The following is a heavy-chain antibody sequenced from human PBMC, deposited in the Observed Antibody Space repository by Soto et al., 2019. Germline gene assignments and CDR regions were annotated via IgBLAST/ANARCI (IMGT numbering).Heavy chain of an antibody. J-gene: IGHJ3*02. Sequence: QVQLLQSGAEVKKPGASVKVSCKASGYTFTTYGISWVRQAPGQGLEWMGWISAYNGNTDYARKVQGRITLTTETSTGTVYMELRSLRSDDTAVYYCARVVRKGIGAQDIWGQGTMVTVSS. D-gene: IGHD1-26*01. V-gene: IGHV1-18*01. CDR1: GYTFTTYG. CDR3: ARVVRKGIGAQDI. CDR2: ISAYNGNT.